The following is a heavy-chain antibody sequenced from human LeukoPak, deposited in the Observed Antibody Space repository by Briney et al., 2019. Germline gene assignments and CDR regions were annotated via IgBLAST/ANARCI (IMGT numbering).Heavy chain of an antibody. V-gene: IGHV4-59*08. CDR1: GFTFSSYA. Sequence: GSLRLSCAASGFTFSSYAMCWVRQAPGKGLEWIAYISDIGSINYNPSLKSRVTISLDTSKNQFSLKLSSVTAADTAVYYCAGHHPRNTVDFWGQGTLVTVSS. CDR2: ISDIGSI. CDR3: AGHHPRNTVDF. D-gene: IGHD2/OR15-2a*01. J-gene: IGHJ4*02.